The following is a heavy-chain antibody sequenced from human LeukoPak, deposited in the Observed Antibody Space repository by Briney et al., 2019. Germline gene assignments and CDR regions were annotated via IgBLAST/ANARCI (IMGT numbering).Heavy chain of an antibody. CDR3: ARVGAAGSDGMDV. D-gene: IGHD6-13*01. CDR2: ISSSSSYI. J-gene: IGHJ6*02. V-gene: IGHV3-21*01. CDR1: GFTFRSSA. Sequence: GGSLRLSCAASGFTFRSSAMNWVRQAPGKGLEWVSSISSSSSYIYYADSVKGRITISRDNAKNSLYLQMNSLRAEDTAVYYCARVGAAGSDGMDVWGQGTTVTVSS.